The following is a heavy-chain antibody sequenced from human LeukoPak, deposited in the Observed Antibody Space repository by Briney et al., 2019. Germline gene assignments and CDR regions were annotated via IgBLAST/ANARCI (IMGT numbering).Heavy chain of an antibody. V-gene: IGHV3-23*01. CDR3: AKEEDHYDSSGYGSYYFDY. CDR2: ISGSGGST. J-gene: IGHJ4*02. Sequence: PGGSLRLSCAASGFTFSSYAMSWVRQAPGKGLEWVSAISGSGGSTYYADSVKGRFTISRDNSKNTLYLQMNSLRAEDTAVYYCAKEEDHYDSSGYGSYYFDYWGQGTLVTVSS. CDR1: GFTFSSYA. D-gene: IGHD3-22*01.